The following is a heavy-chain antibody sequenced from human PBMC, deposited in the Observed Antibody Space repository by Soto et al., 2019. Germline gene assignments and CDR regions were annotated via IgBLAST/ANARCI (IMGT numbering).Heavy chain of an antibody. V-gene: IGHV1-18*01. Sequence: ASVKVSCKASGYTFTSYGISWVRQAPGQGLEWMGWISAYNGNTNYAQKLQGRVTMTTDTSTSTAYMELRSLRSDDTAVYYCARVVIVVVPAAILPRWGSRPKIYYMDVWGKGTTVTVSS. CDR1: GYTFTSYG. CDR2: ISAYNGNT. CDR3: ARVVIVVVPAAILPRWGSRPKIYYMDV. D-gene: IGHD2-2*01. J-gene: IGHJ6*03.